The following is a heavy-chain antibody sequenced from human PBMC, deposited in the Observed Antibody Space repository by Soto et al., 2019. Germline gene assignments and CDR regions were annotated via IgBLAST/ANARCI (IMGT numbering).Heavy chain of an antibody. Sequence: EVQVLDSGGGLVQPGGSLSLSCAASGFTFSTYPMSWVRQAPGKGLEWVAIISGSGGNTDYADSVKGRFTMARDNCKNTVYLQMNSLRAEDTAVYYCEKVPLEYSGIYFDYWGRGTLFTVSS. V-gene: IGHV3-23*01. CDR2: ISGSGGNT. CDR3: EKVPLEYSGIYFDY. J-gene: IGHJ4*02. CDR1: GFTFSTYP. D-gene: IGHD1-26*01.